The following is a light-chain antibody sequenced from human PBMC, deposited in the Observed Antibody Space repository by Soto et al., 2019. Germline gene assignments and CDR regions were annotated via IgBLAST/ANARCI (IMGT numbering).Light chain of an antibody. Sequence: QSVLTQAPSTSGTPGQRVTISCSGTISNIGGNTVNWYQQVPGTAPKLLIYRDDQRPSGVPDRFSGSKSATSASLAISGLQSEDEADYYCAAWDDSLKGWLFGGGTKLTVL. CDR2: RDD. CDR3: AAWDDSLKGWL. V-gene: IGLV1-44*01. CDR1: ISNIGGNT. J-gene: IGLJ2*01.